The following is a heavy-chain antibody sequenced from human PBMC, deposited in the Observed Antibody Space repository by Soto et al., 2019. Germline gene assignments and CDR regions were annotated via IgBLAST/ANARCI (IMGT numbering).Heavy chain of an antibody. V-gene: IGHV1-46*01. CDR2: INPNGGTT. CDR3: VRGPDSSGSLYYLDY. D-gene: IGHD3-22*01. CDR1: GYMFTYYY. Sequence: QVQLVQSGAEVEKPGASVKVSCKASGYMFTYYYIHWVRQGPGQGLEWMGIINPNGGTTTYAQNFQGRVTMTMDTSTSTVYLKLTSLTSEDTAIYYCVRGPDSSGSLYYLDYWGQGTLVTVTS. J-gene: IGHJ4*02.